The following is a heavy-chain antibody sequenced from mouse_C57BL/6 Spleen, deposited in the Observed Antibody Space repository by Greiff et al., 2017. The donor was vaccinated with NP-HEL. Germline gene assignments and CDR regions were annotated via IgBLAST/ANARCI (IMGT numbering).Heavy chain of an antibody. CDR3: ARPEAYYSNYEVYYYAMDY. CDR2: ISSGGSYT. J-gene: IGHJ4*01. V-gene: IGHV5-6*02. D-gene: IGHD2-5*01. Sequence: DVKLQESGGDLVKPGGSLKLSCAASGFTFSSYGMSWVRQTPDKRLEWVATISSGGSYTYYPDSVKGRFTISRDNAKNTLYLQMSSLKSEDTAMYYCARPEAYYSNYEVYYYAMDYWGQGTSVTVSS. CDR1: GFTFSSYG.